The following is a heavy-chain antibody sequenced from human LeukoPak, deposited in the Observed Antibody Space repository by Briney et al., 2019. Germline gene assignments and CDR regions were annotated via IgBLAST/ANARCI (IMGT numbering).Heavy chain of an antibody. Sequence: SETLSLTCTVSGGSISSSSYYWGWIRQPPGKGLEWIGSIYYSGSTYYNPSLKSRVTISVDTSKNQFSLKVTSVTAADTAVYYCARQSVGATPYWYFDLWGRGTLVTVSS. CDR2: IYYSGST. D-gene: IGHD1-26*01. J-gene: IGHJ2*01. CDR1: GGSISSSSYY. V-gene: IGHV4-39*01. CDR3: ARQSVGATPYWYFDL.